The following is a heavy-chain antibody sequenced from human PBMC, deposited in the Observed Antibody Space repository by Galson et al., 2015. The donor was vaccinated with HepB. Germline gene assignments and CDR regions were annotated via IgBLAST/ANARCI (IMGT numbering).Heavy chain of an antibody. CDR3: ARHPRAYYDILTGYYEGPRGYYYYMDV. CDR2: IYPGDSDT. V-gene: IGHV5-51*01. CDR1: GYSFTSYW. J-gene: IGHJ6*03. D-gene: IGHD3-9*01. Sequence: QSGAEVKKPGESLKISCKGSGYSFTSYWIGWVRQMPGKGLEWMGIIYPGDSDTRYSPSFQGQVTISADKSISTAYLQWSSLKASDTAMYYCARHPRAYYDILTGYYEGPRGYYYYMDVWGKGTTVSVSS.